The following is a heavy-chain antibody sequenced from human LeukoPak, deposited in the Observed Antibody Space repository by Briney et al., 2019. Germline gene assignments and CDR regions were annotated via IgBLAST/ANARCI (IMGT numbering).Heavy chain of an antibody. Sequence: SETLSLTCAVYGGSFSGYYWSWIRQPPGKGLEWIGEINHSGSTNYNPSLKSRVTISVDTSKNQFSLKLSSVTAADTAVYYCARGRHYYDSSGYYAAFDIWGQGTMVTVSS. D-gene: IGHD3-22*01. V-gene: IGHV4-34*01. J-gene: IGHJ3*02. CDR1: GGSFSGYY. CDR3: ARGRHYYDSSGYYAAFDI. CDR2: INHSGST.